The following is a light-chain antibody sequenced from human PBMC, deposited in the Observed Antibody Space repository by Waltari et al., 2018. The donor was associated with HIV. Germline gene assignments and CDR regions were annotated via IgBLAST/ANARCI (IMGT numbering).Light chain of an antibody. Sequence: DIVMTQSPDSLAVSLGERSTINCKSSKSVLYSSNHKNYLDWYQQKPGQPPKLLIYWASTRESGVPDRFSGSGSGTDFTLTISSLQAEDVAVYYCQQYYSTPLTFGGGTKVEIK. CDR1: KSVLYSSNHKNY. CDR3: QQYYSTPLT. J-gene: IGKJ4*01. CDR2: WAS. V-gene: IGKV4-1*01.